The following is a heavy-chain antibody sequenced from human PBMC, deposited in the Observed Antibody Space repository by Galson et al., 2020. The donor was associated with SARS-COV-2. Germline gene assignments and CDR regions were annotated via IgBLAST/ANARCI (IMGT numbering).Heavy chain of an antibody. CDR2: ISSSSDYI. Sequence: GGSLRLSCAVSGFTFSRYSMNWVRQAPGKGLEWVSAISSSSDYIYDADSVKGRFTISRDNGKNSLYLQMNSLRAEDTAVYYCARDASWAMFAMDVWGQGTLVTVSS. CDR1: GFTFSRYS. J-gene: IGHJ4*02. V-gene: IGHV3-21*06. D-gene: IGHD3-10*02. CDR3: ARDASWAMFAMDV.